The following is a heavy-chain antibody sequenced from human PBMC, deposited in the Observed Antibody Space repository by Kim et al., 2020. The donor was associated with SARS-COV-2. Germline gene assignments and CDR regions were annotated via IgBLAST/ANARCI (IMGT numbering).Heavy chain of an antibody. CDR1: GFTFSSYS. Sequence: GGSLRLSCAASGFTFSSYSMNWVRQAPGKGLEWVSSISSSIGNMYYADSVEGRFTISRDNAKNSLFLQMNSLRAEDTAMYYCARPRTSLSNDAFDIWGQGTIVTVSS. V-gene: IGHV3-21*01. CDR2: ISSSIGNM. J-gene: IGHJ3*02. CDR3: ARPRTSLSNDAFDI. D-gene: IGHD2-2*01.